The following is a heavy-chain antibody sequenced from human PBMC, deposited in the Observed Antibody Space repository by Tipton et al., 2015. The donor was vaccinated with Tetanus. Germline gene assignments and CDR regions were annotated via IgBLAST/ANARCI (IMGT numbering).Heavy chain of an antibody. CDR2: IWHDGSKE. CDR3: ARDHGMQQGVYYYEYFDH. V-gene: IGHV3-33*01. D-gene: IGHD3-22*01. J-gene: IGHJ4*02. Sequence: SLRLSCAASGFTFSNYGLHWVRQAPGKGLEWVAVIWHDGSKEDYVDSVKGRFTISRDNSKTTVYLQMNSLRAEDTAVYYCARDHGMQQGVYYYEYFDHWGQGALVTVSP. CDR1: GFTFSNYG.